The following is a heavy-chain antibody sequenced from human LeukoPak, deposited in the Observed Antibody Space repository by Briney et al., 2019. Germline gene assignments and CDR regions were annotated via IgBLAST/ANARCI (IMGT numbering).Heavy chain of an antibody. CDR3: VVVMSFDY. CDR2: INPNSGGT. J-gene: IGHJ4*02. V-gene: IGHV1-2*06. D-gene: IGHD3-22*01. Sequence: ASVKVSCKASGYTFTGYYMHWVRQAPGQGLEWMGRINPNSGGTDYAQKFQGRVTMTRDTFISTAYMELSRLRSDDTAVYYCVVVMSFDYWGQGTLVTVSS. CDR1: GYTFTGYY.